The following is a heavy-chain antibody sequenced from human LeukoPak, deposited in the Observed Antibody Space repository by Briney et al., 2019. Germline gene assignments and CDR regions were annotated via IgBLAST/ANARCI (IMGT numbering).Heavy chain of an antibody. CDR3: ARVRYSGSYYVDY. J-gene: IGHJ4*02. D-gene: IGHD1-26*01. CDR1: GFTFSSYG. Sequence: QPGGSLRLSCAASGFTFSSYGMHWVRQAPGKGLERVAVIWYDGSNKYYADSVKGRFTISRDNSKNTLYLQMNSLRAEDTAVYYCARVRYSGSYYVDYWGQGTLVTVSS. CDR2: IWYDGSNK. V-gene: IGHV3-33*01.